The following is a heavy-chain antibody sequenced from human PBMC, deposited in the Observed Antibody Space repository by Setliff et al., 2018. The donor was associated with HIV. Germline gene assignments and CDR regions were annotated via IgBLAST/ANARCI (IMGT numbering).Heavy chain of an antibody. J-gene: IGHJ4*02. D-gene: IGHD2-2*01. CDR2: IYHSGIV. V-gene: IGHV4-34*01. Sequence: ETLSLTCAVYGAPFNGYYWAWIRQSPAKGLEWIGEIYHSGIVNYNPSLQSRVTISTDTSKNQFSLRLNSVTVADTAVYYCARVRLRVPPSIFDCWGMGSLVTVSS. CDR3: ARVRLRVPPSIFDC. CDR1: GAPFNGYY.